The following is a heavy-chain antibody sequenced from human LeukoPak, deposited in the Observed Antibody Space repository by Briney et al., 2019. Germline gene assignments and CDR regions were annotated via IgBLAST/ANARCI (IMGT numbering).Heavy chain of an antibody. CDR1: GGSISSYY. D-gene: IGHD1-1*01. J-gene: IGHJ6*04. CDR3: ASARNEVFMDV. V-gene: IGHV4-4*07. Sequence: SETLSLTCTVSGGSISSYYWSWIRQPAGKGLEWIGRIYTSGSTNYNPSLKSRVTMSVDTSKNQFSLKLSSVTAADTAGYYFASARNEVFMDVGGKRTTVRVLS. CDR2: IYTSGST.